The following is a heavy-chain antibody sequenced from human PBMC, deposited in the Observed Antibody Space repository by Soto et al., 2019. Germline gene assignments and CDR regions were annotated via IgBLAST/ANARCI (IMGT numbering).Heavy chain of an antibody. J-gene: IGHJ4*02. Sequence: EVQLLESGGGLVQPGGSLRLSCATSGITFSTYAMSWVRQAPGKGREWVSSISGSGGYTYYADSVKGRLTSSRDNSKNTLYVQMNSLRVEDTAVYYCAKYGPLGELMADWGQGTLVTVSS. CDR3: AKYGPLGELMAD. V-gene: IGHV3-23*01. CDR2: ISGSGGYT. D-gene: IGHD3-10*01. CDR1: GITFSTYA.